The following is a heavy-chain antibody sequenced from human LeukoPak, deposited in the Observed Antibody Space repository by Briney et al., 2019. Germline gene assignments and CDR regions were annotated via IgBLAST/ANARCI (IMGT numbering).Heavy chain of an antibody. V-gene: IGHV4-59*11. CDR3: ARANRGYYDSSGYSPWFDP. Sequence: SETLSLTCTVSGGSISSHCWSWIRQPPGKGLEWIGYIYYSGSTNYNPSLKSRVTISVDTSKNQFSLKLSSVTAADTAVYYCARANRGYYDSSGYSPWFDPWGQGTLVTVSS. CDR1: GGSISSHC. J-gene: IGHJ5*02. D-gene: IGHD3-22*01. CDR2: IYYSGST.